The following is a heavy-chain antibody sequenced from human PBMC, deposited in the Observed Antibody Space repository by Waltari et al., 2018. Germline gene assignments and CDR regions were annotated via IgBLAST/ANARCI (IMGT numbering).Heavy chain of an antibody. V-gene: IGHV1-8*02. Sequence: QVQLVQSGAEVKKPGASVKVSCKASGYTFPSSDINWVRQATGQGLEWMGWMNPNSGNTGYAQKFQGRVTMTRNTSISTAYMELSSLRSEDTAVYYCARGINPSQDDAFDIWGQGTMVTVSS. CDR1: GYTFPSSD. J-gene: IGHJ3*02. CDR2: MNPNSGNT. CDR3: ARGINPSQDDAFDI.